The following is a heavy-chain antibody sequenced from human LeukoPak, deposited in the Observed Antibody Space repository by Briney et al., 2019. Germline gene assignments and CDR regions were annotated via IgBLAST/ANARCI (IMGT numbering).Heavy chain of an antibody. V-gene: IGHV4-59*01. CDR3: ARGVYIAAAQYGF. CDR1: GGPISSYY. D-gene: IGHD6-13*01. J-gene: IGHJ4*02. CDR2: IYYSGAT. Sequence: SETLSLTCTVSGGPISSYYWSWIRQPPGKGLEWIGYIYYSGATNYNPSLKSRVTISVDTSKNQFSLKLSSVTAADTAVYYCARGVYIAAAQYGFWGQGTLVTVSS.